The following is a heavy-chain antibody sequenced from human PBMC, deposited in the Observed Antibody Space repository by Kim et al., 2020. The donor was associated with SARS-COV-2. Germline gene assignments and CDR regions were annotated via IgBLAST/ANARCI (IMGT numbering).Heavy chain of an antibody. CDR2: ISSSGSTI. J-gene: IGHJ6*02. D-gene: IGHD3-22*01. Sequence: GGSLRLSCAASGFTFSSYEMNWVRQAPGKGLEWVSYISSSGSTIYYADSVKGRFTISRDNAKNSLYLQMNSLRAEDTAVYYCARVHFLPQLVVVIKVSGGMDVWGQGTTVTVSS. V-gene: IGHV3-48*03. CDR3: ARVHFLPQLVVVIKVSGGMDV. CDR1: GFTFSSYE.